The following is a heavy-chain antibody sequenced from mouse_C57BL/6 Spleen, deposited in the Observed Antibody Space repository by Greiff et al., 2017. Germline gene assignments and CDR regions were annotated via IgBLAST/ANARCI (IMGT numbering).Heavy chain of an antibody. J-gene: IGHJ2*01. CDR3: ARYGRDYFDY. CDR2: IDPNSGGT. D-gene: IGHD1-1*01. CDR1: GYTFTSYW. V-gene: IGHV1-72*01. Sequence: VQLQQPGAELVKPGASVKLSCKASGYTFTSYWMHWVKQRPGRGLEWIGRIDPNSGGTKYNEKFKSKATLTVDKPSSTAYMQLISLTSEDSAVYYCARYGRDYFDYWGQGTTLTVSS.